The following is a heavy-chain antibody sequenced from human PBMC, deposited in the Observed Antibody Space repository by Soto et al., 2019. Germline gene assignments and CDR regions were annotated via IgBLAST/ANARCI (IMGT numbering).Heavy chain of an antibody. CDR1: GGSFSNHY. CDR2: INHSGST. CDR3: ARAPPSYDYVWGSYRPDAFDV. V-gene: IGHV4-34*01. Sequence: QVQPQQWGAGLLKPSETLSLTCAVYGGSFSNHYWSWIRQPPGKGLEWIGEINHSGSTNYNPSLKSRVTISVDTSKNQFSLKLSSVTAADTAVYYCARAPPSYDYVWGSYRPDAFDVWGQGTMVTVSS. J-gene: IGHJ3*01. D-gene: IGHD3-16*02.